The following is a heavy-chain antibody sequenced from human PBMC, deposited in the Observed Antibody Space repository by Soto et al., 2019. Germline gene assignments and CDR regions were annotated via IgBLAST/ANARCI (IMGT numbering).Heavy chain of an antibody. CDR3: AREGASGFGMDV. D-gene: IGHD1-26*01. CDR1: GGSIRSYY. Sequence: QVQLQESGPGLVKPSETLSLTCNVSGGSIRSYYWSWVRQPAGKPLEWIGRCYTSGSPNYNPSLKSRVSMSVDTSKDQFSLEVTSVTAADTAVYSCAREGASGFGMDVWGLGTPVTVSS. V-gene: IGHV4-4*07. J-gene: IGHJ6*02. CDR2: CYTSGSP.